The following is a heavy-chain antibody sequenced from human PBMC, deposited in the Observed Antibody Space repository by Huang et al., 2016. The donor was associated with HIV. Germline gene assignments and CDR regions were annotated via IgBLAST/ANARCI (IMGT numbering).Heavy chain of an antibody. Sequence: QIHLVQSGPEVKQPGASVKVSCKASGYKFHIYEITWVRQTPGQGLEWMGWISGYNVRTRFAQKLQDRLTMTTDVSTSTAYLELRSLRLDDTAVYYCARTKGEFDFWGQGALVTVSS. CDR3: ARTKGEFDF. V-gene: IGHV1-18*04. CDR1: GYKFHIYE. J-gene: IGHJ4*02. CDR2: ISGYNVRT. D-gene: IGHD3-16*01.